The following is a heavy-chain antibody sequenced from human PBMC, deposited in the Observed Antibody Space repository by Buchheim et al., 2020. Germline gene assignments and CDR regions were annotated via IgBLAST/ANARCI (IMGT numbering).Heavy chain of an antibody. Sequence: EVQLVESGGGLVQPGGSLRLSCAASGFTVSSNYMSWVRQAPGKGLEWVSVIYSGGSTYYADSVKGRFTISRDNSKNTLYLQMNSLRAEDTAVYYCARENNGGGKRGIQLWYFDYWGQGTL. CDR1: GFTVSSNY. V-gene: IGHV3-66*01. CDR3: ARENNGGGKRGIQLWYFDY. J-gene: IGHJ4*02. CDR2: IYSGGST. D-gene: IGHD5-18*01.